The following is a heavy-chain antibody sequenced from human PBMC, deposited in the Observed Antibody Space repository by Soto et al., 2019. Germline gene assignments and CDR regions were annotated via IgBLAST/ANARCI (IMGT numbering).Heavy chain of an antibody. CDR3: ARAPMVLTRSYFDS. Sequence: SETLSLTCTVSDGSISNFYWSWIRQPPGKGLEWIGYISSSGNTNYNPSLKSRVSISVDTSKNQFSLNLTSVTAADTAVYYCARAPMVLTRSYFDSWGQGTPVNVS. V-gene: IGHV4-59*01. CDR2: ISSSGNT. D-gene: IGHD3-22*01. CDR1: DGSISNFY. J-gene: IGHJ4*02.